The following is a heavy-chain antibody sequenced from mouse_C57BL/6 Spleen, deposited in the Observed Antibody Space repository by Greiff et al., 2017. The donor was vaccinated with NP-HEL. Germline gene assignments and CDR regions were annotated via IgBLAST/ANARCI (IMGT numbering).Heavy chain of an antibody. J-gene: IGHJ2*01. Sequence: EVKLMESGPGLVKPSQSLSLTCSVTGYSITSGYYWNWIRQFPGNKLEWMGYISYDGSNNYNPSLKNRISITRDTSKNQFFLKLNSVTTEDTATYYCARSHITTVFDYWGQGTTLTVSS. D-gene: IGHD1-1*01. CDR3: ARSHITTVFDY. CDR2: ISYDGSN. CDR1: GYSITSGYY. V-gene: IGHV3-6*01.